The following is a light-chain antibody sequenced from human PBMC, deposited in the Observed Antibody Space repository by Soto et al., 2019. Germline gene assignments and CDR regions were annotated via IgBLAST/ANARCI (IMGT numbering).Light chain of an antibody. J-gene: IGKJ1*01. CDR2: GAS. CDR1: QRISTD. CDR3: QQYNIWPWT. V-gene: IGKV3-15*01. Sequence: EIVMTQSPGTLSVSPGERSTLSCRASQRISTDLAWYQQKPGQAPRLLIYGASTRATGISPRFSGSGSGTEFTLTITSLQSEDFAVYYCQQYNIWPWTFGQGTKVDI.